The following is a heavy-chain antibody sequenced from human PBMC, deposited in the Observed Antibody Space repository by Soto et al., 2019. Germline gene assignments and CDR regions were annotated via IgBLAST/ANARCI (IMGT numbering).Heavy chain of an antibody. V-gene: IGHV3-23*01. CDR1: GFTFSSYA. CDR2: VSGSGGST. Sequence: GGSLRLSCAASGFTFSSYAMNWVRQAPGKGLEWVSAVSGSGGSTYYADSVKGHFTISRDNSKNTLYLQMNSLRAEDTAVYYCALSGYIYGTGFDYWGQGTLVTVSS. J-gene: IGHJ4*02. D-gene: IGHD5-18*01. CDR3: ALSGYIYGTGFDY.